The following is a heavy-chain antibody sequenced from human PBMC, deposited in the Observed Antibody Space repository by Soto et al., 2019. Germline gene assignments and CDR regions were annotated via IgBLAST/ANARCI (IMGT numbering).Heavy chain of an antibody. J-gene: IGHJ4*02. V-gene: IGHV3-23*01. D-gene: IGHD6-13*01. CDR2: ISGSGYDI. CDR1: GFTFNDCA. Sequence: PGGSLRLSCAASGFTFNDCAMSWVRQAPGKGLEWVSSISGSGYDIYYADSVKGRFTISRDNSKNTLYLQMSSLRAEDTAVYYCTRVYSSSYHYFDYWGQGTLVTVSS. CDR3: TRVYSSSYHYFDY.